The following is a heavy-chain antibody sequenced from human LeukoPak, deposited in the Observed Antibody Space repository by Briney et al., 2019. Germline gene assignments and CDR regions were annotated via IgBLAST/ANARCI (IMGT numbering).Heavy chain of an antibody. CDR3: ARDSKRLPSS. Sequence: SETLSLTCTVSGGSISSYYWSWIRQPPGKGLEWIGYIYYSGSTNYNPSLKSRVTISVDTSKNQFSLKLSSVTAADTAVYYCARDSKRLPSSWGQGTLVTVSS. J-gene: IGHJ4*02. V-gene: IGHV4-59*01. D-gene: IGHD4-11*01. CDR2: IYYSGST. CDR1: GGSISSYY.